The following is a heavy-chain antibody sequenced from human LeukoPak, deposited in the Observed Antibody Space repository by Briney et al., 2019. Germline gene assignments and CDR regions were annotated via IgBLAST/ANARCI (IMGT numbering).Heavy chain of an antibody. D-gene: IGHD4-23*01. CDR1: GYTFTGYY. CDR2: ISAYNGNT. Sequence: VASVKVSCKASGYTFTGYYMHWVRQAPGQGLEWMGWISAYNGNTNYAQKLQGRVTMTTDTSTSTAYMELRSLRADDTAVYYCASGGVGGKGTDAFDIWGQGTMVTVSS. CDR3: ASGGVGGKGTDAFDI. V-gene: IGHV1-18*04. J-gene: IGHJ3*02.